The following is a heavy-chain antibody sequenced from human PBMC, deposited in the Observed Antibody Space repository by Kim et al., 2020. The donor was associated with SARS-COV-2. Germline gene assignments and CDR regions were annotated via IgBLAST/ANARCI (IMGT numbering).Heavy chain of an antibody. V-gene: IGHV4-39*01. CDR2: IYYSGST. CDR3: ARRDSSGYPFDY. D-gene: IGHD3-22*01. CDR1: GGSISSSSYY. J-gene: IGHJ4*02. Sequence: SETLSLTCTVSGGSISSSSYYWGWIRQPPGKGLEWIGSIYYSGSTYYNPSLKSRVTISVDTSKNQFSLKLSSVTAADTAVYYCARRDSSGYPFDYWGQGTLVTVSS.